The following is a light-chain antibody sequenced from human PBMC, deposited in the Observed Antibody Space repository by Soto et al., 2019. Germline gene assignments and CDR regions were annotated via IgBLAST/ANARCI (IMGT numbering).Light chain of an antibody. Sequence: EIVLTQSPGTLSLSPGERATLSCRASQSVSSNYLAWYQQKPGQAPRLLIFGASSRPTDIPDRFSGSGSGTDFTLTISRLEPEDFAVYYCQQYGSSPSTFGQGTKLEI. V-gene: IGKV3-20*01. J-gene: IGKJ2*02. CDR2: GAS. CDR1: QSVSSNY. CDR3: QQYGSSPST.